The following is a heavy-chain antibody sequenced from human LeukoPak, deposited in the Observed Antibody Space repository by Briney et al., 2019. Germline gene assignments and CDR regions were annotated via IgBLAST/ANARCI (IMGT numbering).Heavy chain of an antibody. CDR1: GFTFSDYW. J-gene: IGHJ4*02. Sequence: GGSLRLSCAASGFTFSDYWMSWVRQAPGKGLEWVSYISSGGSTIYYADSVKGRFTTSRDNARNSPYLQMNSLRAEDTAVYYCAGYCSGGSCNAAGYWGQGTLVTVSS. V-gene: IGHV3-11*01. CDR2: ISSGGSTI. D-gene: IGHD2-15*01. CDR3: AGYCSGGSCNAAGY.